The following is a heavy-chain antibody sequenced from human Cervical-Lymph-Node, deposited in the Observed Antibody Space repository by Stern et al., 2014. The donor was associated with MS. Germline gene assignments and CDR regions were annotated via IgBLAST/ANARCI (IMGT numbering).Heavy chain of an antibody. CDR3: ARVYSGYDWFDY. V-gene: IGHV4-4*02. CDR1: GGSISDTNW. J-gene: IGHJ4*02. CDR2: LYHNGTA. Sequence: VQLEESGPGLVKPSGTLSLTCAVSGGSISDTNWWSWVRQTPGMGLEWIGELYHNGTANFSPSLESRVTMSVDKSKNQFSLELKSVTAADTAVYYCARVYSGYDWFDYWGQGTPVTVSS. D-gene: IGHD5-12*01.